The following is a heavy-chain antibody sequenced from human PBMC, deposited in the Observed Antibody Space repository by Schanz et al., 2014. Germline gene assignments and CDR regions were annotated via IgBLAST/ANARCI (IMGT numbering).Heavy chain of an antibody. Sequence: QVQLVQSGAEMKKPGASVKVSCKASGYTFTGYYMHWVRQAPGQGLEWMGWMQPDSGKTHYAEKCQGRVAMTRDVSISTAYMELSSLASEDTAVYYCARGQRRTIGRPFGPWGQGTLVTVSS. CDR2: MQPDSGKT. D-gene: IGHD6-25*01. V-gene: IGHV1-8*01. J-gene: IGHJ5*02. CDR3: ARGQRRTIGRPFGP. CDR1: GYTFTGYY.